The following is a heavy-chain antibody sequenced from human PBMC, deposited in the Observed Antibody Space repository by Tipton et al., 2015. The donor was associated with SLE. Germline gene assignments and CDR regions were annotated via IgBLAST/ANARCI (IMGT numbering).Heavy chain of an antibody. CDR1: GFTFSDYY. V-gene: IGHV3-11*06. Sequence: GSLRLSCAASGFTFSDYYMSWIRQAPGKGLAWVSYISSSSSYTNYADSVKGRFTISRDNAKNSVYLQMNSLRAEDTAVYFCANDKSYAMDVWGQGTTVTVSS. CDR2: ISSSSSYT. J-gene: IGHJ6*02. CDR3: ANDKSYAMDV. D-gene: IGHD3-9*01.